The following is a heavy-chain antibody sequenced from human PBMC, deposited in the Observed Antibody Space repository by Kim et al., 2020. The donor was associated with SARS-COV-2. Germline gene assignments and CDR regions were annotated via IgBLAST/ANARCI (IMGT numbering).Heavy chain of an antibody. CDR3: ARVPAGDNWFDP. V-gene: IGHV4-34*01. J-gene: IGHJ5*02. Sequence: YNPSLKRRVTISVDTSKNQFSLKLSSVTAADTAVYYCARVPAGDNWFDPWGQGTLVTVSS.